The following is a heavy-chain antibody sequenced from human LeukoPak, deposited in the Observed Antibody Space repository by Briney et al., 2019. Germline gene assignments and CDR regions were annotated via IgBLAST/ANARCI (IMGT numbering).Heavy chain of an antibody. Sequence: SETLSLTCTVSGGSIRNSSFFWGWVRQSPGKGLEWIASIYYSGSTYYNLSLKSRVTITLDTSKNQFSLTLNSVTAADTAVYYCATEDVVVPTAAQRPIDFWGQGKLVTVSS. CDR2: IYYSGST. J-gene: IGHJ4*02. V-gene: IGHV4-39*02. D-gene: IGHD2-2*01. CDR1: GGSIRNSSFF. CDR3: ATEDVVVPTAAQRPIDF.